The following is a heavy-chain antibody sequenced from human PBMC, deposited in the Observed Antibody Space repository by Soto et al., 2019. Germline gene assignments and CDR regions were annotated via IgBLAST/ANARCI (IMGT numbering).Heavy chain of an antibody. CDR1: GGTISGYY. D-gene: IGHD3-3*01. V-gene: IGHV4-4*07. Sequence: KTSETLSLTCTVTGGTISGYYWTWNRKSAGGGLEWIGRIYSSGSTNYNPSLKSRVTISLDTSMNHFSLRLSSVTAADTAVYYCARGQRFSDCFDPWGQGTLVTVS. CDR3: ARGQRFSDCFDP. CDR2: IYSSGST. J-gene: IGHJ5*02.